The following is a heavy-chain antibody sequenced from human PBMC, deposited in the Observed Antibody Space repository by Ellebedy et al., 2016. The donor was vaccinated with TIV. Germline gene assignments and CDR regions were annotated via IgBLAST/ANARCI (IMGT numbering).Heavy chain of an antibody. Sequence: GESLKISXAASGFTFDDYTMHWVRQAPGKGLEWVSLISWDGGSTYYADSVKGRFTISRDNSKNSLYLQMNSLRTEDTALYYCAKDTLGSDMDGMDVWGQGTTVTVSS. CDR3: AKDTLGSDMDGMDV. J-gene: IGHJ6*02. D-gene: IGHD2-15*01. V-gene: IGHV3-43*01. CDR1: GFTFDDYT. CDR2: ISWDGGST.